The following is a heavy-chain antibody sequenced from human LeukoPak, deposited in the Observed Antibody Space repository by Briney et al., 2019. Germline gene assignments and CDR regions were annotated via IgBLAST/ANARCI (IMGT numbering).Heavy chain of an antibody. CDR2: ITSNGGTT. CDR1: GFTFSSYT. Sequence: GGSLRLSCSASGFTFSSYTTHWVRQAPGKGLEFVSSITSNGGTTYYADSVRGRFTISRDNSKNMLYLQMSGLRAEDTAVYYCVRGAAGYDSWSGYYDYWGQGTLVTVSS. V-gene: IGHV3-64D*09. J-gene: IGHJ4*02. CDR3: VRGAAGYDSWSGYYDY. D-gene: IGHD3-3*01.